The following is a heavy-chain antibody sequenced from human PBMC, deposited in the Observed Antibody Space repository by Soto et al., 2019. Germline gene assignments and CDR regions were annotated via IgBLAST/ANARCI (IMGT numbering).Heavy chain of an antibody. D-gene: IGHD1-26*01. J-gene: IGHJ5*02. CDR3: ARDCGRRGRYSGYPPPRLFDP. Sequence: GGSLRLSCAASGFTFSSYGMHWVRQAPGKGLEWVAVIWYDGSNKYYADSVKGRFTISRDNSKNTLYLQMNSLRAEDTAVYYCARDCGRRGRYSGYPPPRLFDPWGQGTLVTVSS. CDR2: IWYDGSNK. V-gene: IGHV3-33*01. CDR1: GFTFSSYG.